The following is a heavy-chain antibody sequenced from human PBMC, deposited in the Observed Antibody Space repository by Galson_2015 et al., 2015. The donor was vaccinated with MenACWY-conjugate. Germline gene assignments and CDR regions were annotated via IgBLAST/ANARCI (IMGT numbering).Heavy chain of an antibody. D-gene: IGHD6-19*01. CDR2: INLGNGAT. CDR3: ARDAEAQYSSGPSHY. V-gene: IGHV1-3*01. Sequence: SAKVSCKASGYTFSTYAMHWVRQAPGQRLEWMGWINLGNGATKYSQRFQGRVTFTWDTSAPTAYMDLSSLRSEDTAIYYCARDAEAQYSSGPSHYWGQGTLVTVSS. CDR1: GYTFSTYA. J-gene: IGHJ4*02.